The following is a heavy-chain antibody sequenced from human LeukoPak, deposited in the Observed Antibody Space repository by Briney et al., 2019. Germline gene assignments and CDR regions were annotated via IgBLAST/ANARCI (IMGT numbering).Heavy chain of an antibody. J-gene: IGHJ6*03. CDR3: AKGVEDSGIYYYYYMDV. V-gene: IGHV3-23*01. CDR2: VSGSGVST. D-gene: IGHD2-15*01. Sequence: GGSLRLPCAASGFTFSSYTFSTYAMSWVRQAPGKGLEWVTAVSGSGVSTYYADSVKGRFTISRDNSKNTLYLQMNGLRAEDTAVYYCAKGVEDSGIYYYYYMDVWGKGTTVTVSS. CDR1: GFTFSSYTFSTYA.